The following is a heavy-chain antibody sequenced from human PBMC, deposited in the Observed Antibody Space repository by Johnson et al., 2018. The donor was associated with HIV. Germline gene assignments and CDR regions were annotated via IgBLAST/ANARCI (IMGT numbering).Heavy chain of an antibody. V-gene: IGHV3-11*04. CDR2: ISSSGSII. CDR3: AKGFYDSSGTDSFHI. Sequence: QVQLVESGGGLVKPGGSLRLSCAASGFTFSDYYMSWIRQAPGKGLEWVSYISSSGSIIYYADSVKGRFTISRDNSKNMLYLQMNSLRAEDTAVYYCAKGFYDSSGTDSFHIWGQGTMVTVSS. CDR1: GFTFSDYY. J-gene: IGHJ3*02. D-gene: IGHD3-22*01.